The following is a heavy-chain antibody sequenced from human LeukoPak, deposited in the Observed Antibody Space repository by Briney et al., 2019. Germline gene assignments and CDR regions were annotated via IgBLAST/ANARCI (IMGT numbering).Heavy chain of an antibody. D-gene: IGHD3-22*01. J-gene: IGHJ3*02. Sequence: AGGSLRLSCAASGFTFSSYAMHWVRQAPGKGLEWVAVISYDGSNKYYADSVKGRFTISRDNSKNTLYLQMNSLRAEDTAVYYCARANDYYYDAFDIWGQGTMVTVSS. CDR1: GFTFSSYA. V-gene: IGHV3-30-3*01. CDR3: ARANDYYYDAFDI. CDR2: ISYDGSNK.